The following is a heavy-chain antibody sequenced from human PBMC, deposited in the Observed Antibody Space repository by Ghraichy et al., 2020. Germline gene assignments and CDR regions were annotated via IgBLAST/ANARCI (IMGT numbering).Heavy chain of an antibody. J-gene: IGHJ6*03. D-gene: IGHD2-2*01. CDR2: ISAYNGNT. V-gene: IGHV1-18*04. Sequence: ASVKVSCKASGYTFTSYGISWVRQAPGQGLEWMGWISAYNGNTNYAQKLQGRVTMTTDTSTSTAYMELRSLRSDDTAVYYCARVADRVVVPAAESEYYYYYYMDVWGKGTTVTVSS. CDR3: ARVADRVVVPAAESEYYYYYYMDV. CDR1: GYTFTSYG.